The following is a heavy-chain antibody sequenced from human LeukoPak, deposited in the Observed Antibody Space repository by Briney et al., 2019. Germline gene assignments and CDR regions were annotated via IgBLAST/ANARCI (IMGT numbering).Heavy chain of an antibody. V-gene: IGHV4-30-2*01. Sequence: SETLSLTCAVYGGSISGGGYYWSWIRQPPGKGLEWIGYIYHSGSTYYNPSLKSRVTISVDRSKNQFSLKLSSVTAADTAVYYCARETETRGYYYDSSGYDYWGQGTLVTVSS. J-gene: IGHJ4*02. CDR3: ARETETRGYYYDSSGYDY. CDR1: GGSISGGGYY. CDR2: IYHSGST. D-gene: IGHD3-22*01.